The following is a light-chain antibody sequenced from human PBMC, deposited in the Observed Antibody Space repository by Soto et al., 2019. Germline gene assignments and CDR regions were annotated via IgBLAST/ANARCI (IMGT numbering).Light chain of an antibody. V-gene: IGKV1-39*01. CDR3: QHSYSAPLT. J-gene: IGKJ4*01. CDR2: AAS. Sequence: DIQMTQSPSSLSASIGDRVTIACRASQYINTYLNWYQQKPGKAPKLLIYAASSLQSGVPSRFSGSGSGTDFTLIITSLQPEDFATYSCQHSYSAPLTFGGGTKVEIK. CDR1: QYINTY.